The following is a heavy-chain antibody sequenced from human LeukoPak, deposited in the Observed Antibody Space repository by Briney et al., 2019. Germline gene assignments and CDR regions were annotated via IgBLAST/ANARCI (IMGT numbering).Heavy chain of an antibody. J-gene: IGHJ6*03. Sequence: GGSLRLSCEASGFTFSRFDMHWVRQAPGKGLEWLAFVRFDGRETFYADSVKGRFTISRDNSKNTLYLQMNSLRAEDTAVYYCARSERWSPFYYYYYMDVWGKGTTVTVSS. CDR2: VRFDGRET. V-gene: IGHV3-30*02. CDR1: GFTFSRFD. CDR3: ARSERWSPFYYYYYMDV. D-gene: IGHD4-23*01.